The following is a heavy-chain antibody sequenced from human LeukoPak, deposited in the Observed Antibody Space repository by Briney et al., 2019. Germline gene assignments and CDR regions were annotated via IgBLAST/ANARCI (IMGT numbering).Heavy chain of an antibody. CDR1: GVPISNLY. V-gene: IGHV4-59*01. D-gene: IGHD3-10*01. CDR2: IFNSEAT. Sequence: PAETLSLICTVSGVPISNLYWSWIRLPPGKGLEWIGYIFNSEATNYTPSLKSRVTMSIDTSRNQFSLKLTSVTAADTAVYYCARHYFGSGRHLFFFDYWGQGTLVPVSS. CDR3: ARHYFGSGRHLFFFDY. J-gene: IGHJ4*02.